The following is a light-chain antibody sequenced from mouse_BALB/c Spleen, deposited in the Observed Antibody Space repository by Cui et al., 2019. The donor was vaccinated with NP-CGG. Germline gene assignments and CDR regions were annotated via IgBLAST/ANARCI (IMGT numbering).Light chain of an antibody. CDR3: ALWYSNHWV. CDR1: PGAITTSNY. CDR2: GTN. Sequence: QAVVTQESALTTSPGEPVPLTCRSSPGAITTSNYANWVQEKPDHLFTGLIGGTNNRAPGIPARFSGSLIGDKAALTITGAQTEDEAIYFCALWYSNHWVFGGGTKLTVL. V-gene: IGLV1*01. J-gene: IGLJ1*01.